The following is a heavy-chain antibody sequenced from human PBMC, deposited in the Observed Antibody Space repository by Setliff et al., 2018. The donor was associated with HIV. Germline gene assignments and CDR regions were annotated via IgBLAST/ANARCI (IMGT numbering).Heavy chain of an antibody. CDR1: GYTFTSYY. CDR2: INPSGGST. CDR3: AREKAYGGNSGAFDI. Sequence: ASVKVSCKASGYTFTSYYTHWVRQAPGQGLEWMGIINPSGGSTSYTQKFQGRVTMTRDTSTSTAYMELSGLRSEDTAVYYCAREKAYGGNSGAFDIWGQGTMVTVSS. J-gene: IGHJ3*02. V-gene: IGHV1-46*01. D-gene: IGHD2-21*01.